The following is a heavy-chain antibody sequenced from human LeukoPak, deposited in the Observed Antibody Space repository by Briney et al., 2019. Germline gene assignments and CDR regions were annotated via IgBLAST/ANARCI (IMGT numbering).Heavy chain of an antibody. CDR3: ARVPGDD. CDR1: GFTFSTHS. V-gene: IGHV3-21*01. Sequence: PGGSLRLSCAASGFTFSTHSMNWVRQAPGKGLEWVSYISSSSRYIDYADSVKGRFTISRDNAKNSLYLQMNSLRAEDTAVYYCARVPGDDWGQGTLVTVSS. J-gene: IGHJ4*02. CDR2: ISSSSRYI.